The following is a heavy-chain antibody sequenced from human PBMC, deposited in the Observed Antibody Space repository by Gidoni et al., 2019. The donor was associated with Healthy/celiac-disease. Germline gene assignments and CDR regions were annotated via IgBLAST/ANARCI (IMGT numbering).Heavy chain of an antibody. V-gene: IGHV3-9*01. D-gene: IGHD2-15*01. CDR2: ISWNSGSI. CDR3: AKAGYCSGGSCYYDAFDI. J-gene: IGHJ3*02. Sequence: EVQLVESGGGLVQPGRSLRLSCAASGFTFADYARHWVRQAPGKGLEWVSGISWNSGSIGDADSVKGRFTISRDNAKNSLYLQMNSLRAEDTALYYCAKAGYCSGGSCYYDAFDIWGQGTMVTVSS. CDR1: GFTFADYA.